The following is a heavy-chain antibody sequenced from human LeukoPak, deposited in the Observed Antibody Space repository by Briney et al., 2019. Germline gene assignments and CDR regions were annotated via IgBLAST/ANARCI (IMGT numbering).Heavy chain of an antibody. V-gene: IGHV4-31*03. CDR3: ARGGAGGRDGYNYGY. CDR2: IDYSGNT. CDR1: GGSISSGGYY. Sequence: SETLSLTCTVSGGSISSGGYYWSWIRQHPGKGLEWIGYIDYSGNTYYNPTLKSRVTIAVDTSKNQFSLRLNSVTAADTAVYYCARGGAGGRDGYNYGYWGQGTLVTVSS. J-gene: IGHJ4*02. D-gene: IGHD5-24*01.